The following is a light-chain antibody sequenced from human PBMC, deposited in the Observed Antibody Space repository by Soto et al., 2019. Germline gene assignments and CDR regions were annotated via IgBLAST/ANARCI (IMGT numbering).Light chain of an antibody. CDR3: SSYAGSNNVV. Sequence: HSALTQPPSASGSPGQSVTISCTGTSSDVGGYNYVSWYQQHPGKAPKLMISEVNKRPSGVPDRFSGSKSGNTASLTVSGLQAEDEADYYCSSYAGSNNVVFGGGTKLTVL. J-gene: IGLJ2*01. V-gene: IGLV2-8*01. CDR1: SSDVGGYNY. CDR2: EVN.